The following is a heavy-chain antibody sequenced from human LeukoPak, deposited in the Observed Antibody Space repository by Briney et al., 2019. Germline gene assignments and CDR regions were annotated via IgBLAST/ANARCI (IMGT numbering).Heavy chain of an antibody. CDR1: GGSISSYY. V-gene: IGHV4-59*01. CDR3: ARYAVAATEYYGMDV. D-gene: IGHD2-15*01. Sequence: PSETLSLTCTVSGGSISSYYWSWIRQPPGKGLEWIGHIYYSGSTDYNPSLKSRVTISVDTSKNQFSLKLSSVTAADTAVYYCARYAVAATEYYGMDVWGQGTTVTVSS. CDR2: IYYSGST. J-gene: IGHJ6*02.